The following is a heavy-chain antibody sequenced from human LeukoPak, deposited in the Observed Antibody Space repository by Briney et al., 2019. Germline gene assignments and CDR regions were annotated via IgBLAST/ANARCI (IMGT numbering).Heavy chain of an antibody. D-gene: IGHD5-18*01. Sequence: GESLKISCWGSAYGFSNHWIGWVRQMPGKGLEWMGIIYPSDSDTRYSPSFQDQVTISADKSINTAYLQWSSLKASDTAMYYCATGYTYEDYWGQGTLVTVSS. J-gene: IGHJ4*02. V-gene: IGHV5-51*01. CDR1: AYGFSNHW. CDR2: IYPSDSDT. CDR3: ATGYTYEDY.